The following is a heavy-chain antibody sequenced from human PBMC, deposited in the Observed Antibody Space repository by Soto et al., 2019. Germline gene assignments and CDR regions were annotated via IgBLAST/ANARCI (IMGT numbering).Heavy chain of an antibody. CDR1: GFTFSNYW. V-gene: IGHV3-74*02. CDR2: INSDGSVS. D-gene: IGHD2-15*01. J-gene: IGHJ6*03. Sequence: EVQLVESGGGLVQPGGSLRLSCAASGFTFSNYWMYWVRQAPGKGLEWVSRINSDGSVSSYADSVKGRLTISRDNVKNTLDLQMDSLRAEDTALYYCARGDCVGGTCYSLAGSFYYYMDVWGKGTKVTVFS. CDR3: ARGDCVGGTCYSLAGSFYYYMDV.